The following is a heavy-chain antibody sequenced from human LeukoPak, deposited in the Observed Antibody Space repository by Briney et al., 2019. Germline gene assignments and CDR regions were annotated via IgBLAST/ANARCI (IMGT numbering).Heavy chain of an antibody. V-gene: IGHV3-21*01. CDR2: ISSSSSYI. CDR1: GFTFSSYS. Sequence: GGSLRLSCAASGFTFSSYSMNWVRQAPGKGLEWVSSISSSSSYIYYADSVKGRFTISRDNAKNSLYLQMNSLRAEDTAVYYCASIVGAIWAFDIWGQGTMVTVSS. D-gene: IGHD1-26*01. CDR3: ASIVGAIWAFDI. J-gene: IGHJ3*02.